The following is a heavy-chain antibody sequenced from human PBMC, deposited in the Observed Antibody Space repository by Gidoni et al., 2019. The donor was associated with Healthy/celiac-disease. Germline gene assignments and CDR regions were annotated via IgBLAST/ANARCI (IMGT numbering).Heavy chain of an antibody. V-gene: IGHV1-69*01. J-gene: IGHJ6*02. CDR1: GGTFSSYA. D-gene: IGHD4-17*01. Sequence: QVQLVQSGAEVKKPGSSVTVSCKASGGTFSSYAISWVRQAPGQGLEWMGGIIPIFGTANYAQKFQGRVTITADESTSTAYMELSSLRSEDTAVYYCARDLGGYGDQPLQRYYGMDVWGQGTTVTVSS. CDR3: ARDLGGYGDQPLQRYYGMDV. CDR2: IIPIFGTA.